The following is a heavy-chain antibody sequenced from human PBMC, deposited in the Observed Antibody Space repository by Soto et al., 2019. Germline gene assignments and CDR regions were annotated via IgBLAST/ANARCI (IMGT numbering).Heavy chain of an antibody. CDR2: IIPILGIA. D-gene: IGHD3-22*01. CDR3: ARDARGYYYDSSGYYGPQGANAHYYYGMDV. J-gene: IGHJ6*02. V-gene: IGHV1-69*04. Sequence: GASVKVSCKASGGTFSSYTISWVRQAPGQGLEWMGRIIPILGIANYAQKFQGRVTITADKSTSTAYMELSSLRSEDTAVYYCARDARGYYYDSSGYYGPQGANAHYYYGMDVWGQGTTVTVSS. CDR1: GGTFSSYT.